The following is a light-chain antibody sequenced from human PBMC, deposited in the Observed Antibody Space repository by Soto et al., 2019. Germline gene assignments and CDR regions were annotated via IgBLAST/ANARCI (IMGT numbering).Light chain of an antibody. CDR1: QSISSW. CDR3: QQYNDNWT. J-gene: IGKJ1*01. V-gene: IGKV1-5*03. CDR2: KAS. Sequence: DIQMTQSPSTLSASVGDRVTITCRASQSISSWLAWHQQKPGKAPRLLIYKASNLESGVPSRFSGSGSGTEFTLTITSLQPDDSVTYYCQQYNDNWTFGQGTKVEIK.